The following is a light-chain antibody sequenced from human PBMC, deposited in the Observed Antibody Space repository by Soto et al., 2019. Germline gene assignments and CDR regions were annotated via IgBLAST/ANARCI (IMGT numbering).Light chain of an antibody. Sequence: QSALTQPASVSGSPGPSITVSCTGTSSDIGTYNYVSWYQQHPGTAPKVIIYEVNNRPSGVSNRFSGSKSGNTASLTIAGLQAEDEADYYCASFPTSSTRVFGTGTKVTVL. J-gene: IGLJ1*01. V-gene: IGLV2-14*01. CDR2: EVN. CDR3: ASFPTSSTRV. CDR1: SSDIGTYNY.